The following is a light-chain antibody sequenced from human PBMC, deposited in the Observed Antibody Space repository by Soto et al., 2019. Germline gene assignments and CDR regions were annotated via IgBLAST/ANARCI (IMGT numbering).Light chain of an antibody. CDR2: AAS. CDR1: QSISAY. J-gene: IGKJ1*01. Sequence: DVQMTQSPSSLSASVGDRVTLTCRASQSISAYLNWYQQKPGRAPRLLIYAASSLQSGVPSRSSGSGSGTDFTLTINGLQPEDFATYYCHQTYRTPPTFGQGTKVEIK. V-gene: IGKV1-39*01. CDR3: HQTYRTPPT.